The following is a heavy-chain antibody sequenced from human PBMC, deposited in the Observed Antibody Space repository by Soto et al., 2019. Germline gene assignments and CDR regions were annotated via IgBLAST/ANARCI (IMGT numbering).Heavy chain of an antibody. Sequence: QVQLVQSGAEVQKPGASVKVSCKASGYTFTSYYMHWVXXXRGQGLEWMGIINPSGGSTSYAQKXXXXXXXXXXXXXXXXXXXXXXXXXXXXXXXXXXXXXXXDYWGQGTLVTVSS. CDR3: XXXXXXDY. V-gene: IGHV1-46*01. CDR1: GYTFTSYY. J-gene: IGHJ4*02. CDR2: INPSGGST.